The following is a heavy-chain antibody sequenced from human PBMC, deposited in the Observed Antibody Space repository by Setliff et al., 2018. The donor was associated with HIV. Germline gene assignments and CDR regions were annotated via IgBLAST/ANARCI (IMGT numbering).Heavy chain of an antibody. CDR2: IFTTGST. CDR3: ARDAFLSAAGGTLPLDN. V-gene: IGHV4-61*02. D-gene: IGHD6-13*01. J-gene: IGHJ4*02. Sequence: SETLSLTCTVSGGSISSGSYYWSWIRQPAGKGLEWLGRIFTTGSTNYNPSLNSRVTISVDMSKNQISLKLTSVTAADTAVYYCARDAFLSAAGGTLPLDNWGQGTLVTVSS. CDR1: GGSISSGSYY.